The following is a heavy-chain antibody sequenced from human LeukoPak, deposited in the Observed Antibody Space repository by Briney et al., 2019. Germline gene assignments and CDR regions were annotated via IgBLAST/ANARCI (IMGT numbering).Heavy chain of an antibody. Sequence: GGSLRLFCSASGFTFNNYRMNWVRQAPGKGLEWVSFITSSGNTMYYADSVKGRFTISRDNAKNSLYLQMNSLRADDTAVYYCARLRSKYWFDPWGQGTLVTVSS. CDR1: GFTFNNYR. CDR3: ARLRSKYWFDP. V-gene: IGHV3-48*03. J-gene: IGHJ5*02. CDR2: ITSSGNTM. D-gene: IGHD4-11*01.